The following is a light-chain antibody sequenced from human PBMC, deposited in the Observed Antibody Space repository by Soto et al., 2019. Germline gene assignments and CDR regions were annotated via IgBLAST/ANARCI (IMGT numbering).Light chain of an antibody. V-gene: IGKV3-15*01. J-gene: IGKJ4*01. Sequence: DIVMTQSPATLSVAPGERVTFSCRASQGVSRKLAWYQHKPGQAPRLLISGASTGATGIPARFSGSGSGTEFTLTISSLQSEDCAIYYCQQYHTWTLAFGGGTKVDIK. CDR3: QQYHTWTLA. CDR1: QGVSRK. CDR2: GAS.